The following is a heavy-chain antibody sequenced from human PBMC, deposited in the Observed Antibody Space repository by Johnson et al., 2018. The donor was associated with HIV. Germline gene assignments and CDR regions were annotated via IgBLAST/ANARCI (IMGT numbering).Heavy chain of an antibody. CDR1: GFTFSGSA. D-gene: IGHD2-15*01. J-gene: IGHJ3*02. CDR3: ARDRLGAARPNAFDI. CDR2: IRSKGVTYAT. V-gene: IGHV3-73*01. Sequence: EVQLVESGGGLVQPGGSLKLACAASGFTFSGSALHWVRQASGKGLEWIGHIRSKGVTYATAYAASVKGRFTISRDDSQNTAYLQMNSLRTEDTAVYYCARDRLGAARPNAFDIWGQGTMVTVSS.